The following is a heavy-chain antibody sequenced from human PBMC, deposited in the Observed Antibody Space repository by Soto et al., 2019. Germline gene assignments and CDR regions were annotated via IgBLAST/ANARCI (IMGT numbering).Heavy chain of an antibody. D-gene: IGHD2-8*02. J-gene: IGHJ4*02. CDR1: GITFSDSA. V-gene: IGHV3-73*02. CDR3: ARLWGTVLRDADY. Sequence: EVQLVESGGGLVQPGGSLTLSCAVSGITFSDSAIHWVRQASGKGLEWLGRIRSKANNYATVYAASVQGRFTISRDDSKNTAYLHMNSLKTEDTALYYCARLWGTVLRDADYWGQGTLVTVSS. CDR2: IRSKANNYAT.